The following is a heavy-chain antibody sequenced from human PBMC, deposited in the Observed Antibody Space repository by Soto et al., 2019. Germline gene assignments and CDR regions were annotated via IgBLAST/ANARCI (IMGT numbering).Heavy chain of an antibody. D-gene: IGHD6-13*01. CDR1: AYDFTAYD. Sequence: GASVQVSCKASAYDFTAYDINWVRQASGQGLEWMGWMNPSNGATGTARRFQGRVSLSRNTATGTAYLELTSLRSDDTAVYYCGRGPSPRAPAGGTPYYYAMDVWGQGTTVTVSS. CDR2: MNPSNGAT. J-gene: IGHJ6*02. CDR3: GRGPSPRAPAGGTPYYYAMDV. V-gene: IGHV1-8*02.